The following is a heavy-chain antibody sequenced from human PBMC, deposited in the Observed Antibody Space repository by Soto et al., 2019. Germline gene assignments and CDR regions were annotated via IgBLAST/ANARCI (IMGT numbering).Heavy chain of an antibody. CDR1: GYTFTIFA. Sequence: XVKVSCKASGYTFTIFAMHWVRQAPGQRGDWMGWTXAQHGXTKYSQKCQGXXTIPRDTXXSTAHMERSSLRSEDTAVYYCARQAEGGYNYGYWGQGTLVTVSS. V-gene: IGHV1-3*01. D-gene: IGHD5-12*01. CDR3: ARQAEGGYNYGY. J-gene: IGHJ4*02. CDR2: TXAQHGXT.